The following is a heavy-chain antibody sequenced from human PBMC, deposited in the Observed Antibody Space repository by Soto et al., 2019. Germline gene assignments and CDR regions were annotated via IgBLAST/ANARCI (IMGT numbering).Heavy chain of an antibody. Sequence: PGGSLRLSCAASGFTFSSYSMNWVRQAPGKGLEWVSSISSSSSYIYYADSVKGRFTISRDNAKNSLYLQMNSLRAEDTAVYYCAIDCSSTSCRSLDFDYWGQGTLVTVSS. CDR1: GFTFSSYS. CDR3: AIDCSSTSCRSLDFDY. V-gene: IGHV3-21*01. J-gene: IGHJ4*02. D-gene: IGHD2-2*01. CDR2: ISSSSSYI.